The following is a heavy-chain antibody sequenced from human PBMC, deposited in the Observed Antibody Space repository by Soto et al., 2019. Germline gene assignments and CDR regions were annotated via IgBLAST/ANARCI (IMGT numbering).Heavy chain of an antibody. D-gene: IGHD7-27*01. V-gene: IGHV4-39*01. Sequence: PSETLSLTCTVSGGSISSSSYYWGWIRQPPGKGLEWIGSIYYSEITYYNPSLKSRVTTSVDTSKNQFSLNLNSVTAADTAVYYCARPPTANLDAFEIWGQGTMVTVSS. CDR2: IYYSEIT. CDR3: ARPPTANLDAFEI. J-gene: IGHJ3*02. CDR1: GGSISSSSYY.